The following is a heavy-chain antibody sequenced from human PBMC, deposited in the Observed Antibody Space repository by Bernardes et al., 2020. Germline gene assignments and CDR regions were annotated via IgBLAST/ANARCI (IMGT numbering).Heavy chain of an antibody. CDR1: GYTFTSYG. Sequence: ASVKASCKASGYTFTSYGISWVRQDPGQGLEWMGWISAHNGNTNYAQKLQGRVTMTTDTSTSTAYMELRSLRSDDTAVYYCARVWGYCSGGSCFDYWGQGTLVTVSS. D-gene: IGHD2-15*01. CDR3: ARVWGYCSGGSCFDY. V-gene: IGHV1-18*01. J-gene: IGHJ4*02. CDR2: ISAHNGNT.